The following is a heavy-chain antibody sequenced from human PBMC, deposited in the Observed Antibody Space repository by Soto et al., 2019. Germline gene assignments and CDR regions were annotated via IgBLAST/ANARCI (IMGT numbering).Heavy chain of an antibody. CDR2: INWSGDNT. D-gene: IGHD1-26*01. V-gene: IGHV3-20*04. CDR1: GFTFEDSG. J-gene: IGHJ3*02. CDR3: ARDVGPAPDAFHI. Sequence: GGSLRLSCEASGFTFEDSGMSWVRQAPGQGLEWVSGINWSGDNTGYADSVKGRFTISRENAKNSLYLQMNSLRAEDTAFYYCARDVGPAPDAFHIWGQGTMVTVSS.